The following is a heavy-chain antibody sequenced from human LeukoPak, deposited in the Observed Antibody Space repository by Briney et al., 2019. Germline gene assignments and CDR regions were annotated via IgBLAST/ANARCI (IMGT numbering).Heavy chain of an antibody. CDR1: GFTFSRYW. CDR3: ARDGMGGIKAFDI. J-gene: IGHJ3*02. Sequence: PGGSLTLSCAASGFTFSRYWMSWVRQAPGRGLEWVANIKHDGSQKYYVDSVKGRITIARDNAKNSLYLQMTSLRAEDTAVYYCARDGMGGIKAFDIWGQGTMVTVSS. V-gene: IGHV3-7*05. CDR2: IKHDGSQK. D-gene: IGHD3-10*01.